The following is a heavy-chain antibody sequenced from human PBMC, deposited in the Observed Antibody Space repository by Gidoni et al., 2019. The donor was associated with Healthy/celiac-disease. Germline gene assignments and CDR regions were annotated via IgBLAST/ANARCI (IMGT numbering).Heavy chain of an antibody. CDR3: ARQTEITDFDY. D-gene: IGHD3-10*01. CDR1: GGSISSYY. J-gene: IGHJ4*02. Sequence: QVQLQESGPALVKSSETLSLTCPVSGGSISSYYCSWIRQPPGKRLEWIGYIYYSGSTNYNPSLKSRVNISVDTSKNQFSLKLSSVTAADTAVYYCARQTEITDFDYWGQGTLVTVSS. V-gene: IGHV4-59*08. CDR2: IYYSGST.